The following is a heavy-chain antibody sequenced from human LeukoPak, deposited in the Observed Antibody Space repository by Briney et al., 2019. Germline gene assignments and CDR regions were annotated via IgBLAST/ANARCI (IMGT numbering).Heavy chain of an antibody. CDR2: ISGSGGST. CDR3: ARSGSYLSYFDY. D-gene: IGHD1-26*01. CDR1: GFTFSSYA. V-gene: IGHV3-23*01. J-gene: IGHJ4*02. Sequence: GGSLRLSCAASGFTFSSYAMSWVRQAPGKGLEWVSAISGSGGSTYYADSVKGRFTISRDNSKNTLYLQMNSLRAEDTAVYYCARSGSYLSYFDYWGQGTLVTVSS.